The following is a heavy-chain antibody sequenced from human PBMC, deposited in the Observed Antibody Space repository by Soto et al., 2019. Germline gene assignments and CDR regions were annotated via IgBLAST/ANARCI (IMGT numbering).Heavy chain of an antibody. Sequence: GGSLRLSCTASGFTISSYAMSWVRQTPGKGLEWVSAISSSGRNTYYADSVKGRFTISRDNSKNTLYLQMNSLRAEDTAIYYCAKDNYLDIAMVTFDYWGQGTLVTVSS. CDR3: AKDNYLDIAMVTFDY. CDR2: ISSSGRNT. V-gene: IGHV3-23*01. D-gene: IGHD5-18*01. CDR1: GFTISSYA. J-gene: IGHJ4*02.